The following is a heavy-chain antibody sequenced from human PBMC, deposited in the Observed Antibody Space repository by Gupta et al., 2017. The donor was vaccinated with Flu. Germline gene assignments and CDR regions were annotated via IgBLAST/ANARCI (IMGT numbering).Heavy chain of an antibody. D-gene: IGHD3-3*01. J-gene: IGHJ4*02. V-gene: IGHV4-39*01. CDR2: IYYSGKT. CDR3: ARHEYDFWSGYYWDF. Sequence: PPGKGLEWIGDIYYSGKTYYNPSLKSRVTISVDTSKNQISLNLSSVSAADTAVYYCARHEYDFWSGYYWDFWGQGTLVTVAS.